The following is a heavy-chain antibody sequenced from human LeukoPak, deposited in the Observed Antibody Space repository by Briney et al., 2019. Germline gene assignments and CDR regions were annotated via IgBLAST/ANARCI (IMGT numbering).Heavy chain of an antibody. CDR1: GFTFSSYA. J-gene: IGHJ6*02. V-gene: IGHV3-30*04. CDR3: ARDPAVWQQLVPSYYYYGMDV. CDR2: ISYDGSNK. Sequence: GGSLRLSCAASGFTFSSYAMHWVRQALGKGLEWVAVISYDGSNKYYADSVKGRFTISRDNSKNTLYLQMNSLRAEDTAVYYCARDPAVWQQLVPSYYYYGMDVWGQGTTVTVSS. D-gene: IGHD6-13*01.